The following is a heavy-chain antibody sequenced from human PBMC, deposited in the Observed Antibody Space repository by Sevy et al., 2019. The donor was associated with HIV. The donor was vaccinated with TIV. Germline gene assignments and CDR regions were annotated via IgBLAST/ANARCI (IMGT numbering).Heavy chain of an antibody. V-gene: IGHV1-69*13. CDR2: IIPISDTA. D-gene: IGHD3-10*01. J-gene: IGHJ4*02. CDR3: ARSISYGLES. Sequence: ASVKVSCKASGGTVSTYSLNWVRQAPGQGLEWMGGIIPISDTAHYAEMFQGRVTITADESTSTTYMEIRSLRSEDTAVYYCARSISYGLESWGQGTLVTVSS. CDR1: GGTVSTYS.